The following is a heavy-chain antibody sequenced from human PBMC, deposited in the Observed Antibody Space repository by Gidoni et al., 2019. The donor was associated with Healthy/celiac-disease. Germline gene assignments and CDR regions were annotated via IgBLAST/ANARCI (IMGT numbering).Heavy chain of an antibody. CDR2: IKQDGSEK. J-gene: IGHJ4*02. Sequence: EVQLVESGGGLVQPGGSLRLSCAASGFTFSSYWMSWVRQAPGKGLEWVANIKQDGSEKYYVDSVKGRFTISRDNAKNSLYLQMNSLRAEDTAVYYCARENSAGSLLRYFDWSRYYFDYWGQGTLVTVSS. CDR1: GFTFSSYW. CDR3: ARENSAGSLLRYFDWSRYYFDY. D-gene: IGHD3-9*01. V-gene: IGHV3-7*03.